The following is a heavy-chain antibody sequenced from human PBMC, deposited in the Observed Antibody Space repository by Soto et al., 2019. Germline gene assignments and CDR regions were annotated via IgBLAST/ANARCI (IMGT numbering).Heavy chain of an antibody. CDR2: ISGSGGST. CDR1: GFTFSTYD. D-gene: IGHD3-9*01. J-gene: IGHJ1*01. Sequence: GGSLRLSCASSGFTFSTYDMTWVRQAPGKGLEWVSAISGSGGSTYYADSVKGRFTISRDNSKNTLYLQMNSLRAEDTAVYYCANVGDILTGYYTVEQYFQHWGQGTLVTVSS. CDR3: ANVGDILTGYYTVEQYFQH. V-gene: IGHV3-23*01.